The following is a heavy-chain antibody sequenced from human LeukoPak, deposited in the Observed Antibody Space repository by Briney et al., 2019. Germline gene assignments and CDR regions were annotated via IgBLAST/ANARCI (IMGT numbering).Heavy chain of an antibody. CDR1: GITFSSHA. CDR3: ASPDYYGSGSYYAVYYYGLDV. D-gene: IGHD3-10*01. J-gene: IGHJ6*02. Sequence: GGPLSLLCSASGITFSSHAKSGLPQAPGKALQCVSAIGGSDGTTYYAASVKGRFTMSRDNSKNTLYLQMNSLRAEDTAVYYCASPDYYGSGSYYAVYYYGLDVWGQGTTVTVSS. CDR2: IGGSDGTT. V-gene: IGHV3-23*01.